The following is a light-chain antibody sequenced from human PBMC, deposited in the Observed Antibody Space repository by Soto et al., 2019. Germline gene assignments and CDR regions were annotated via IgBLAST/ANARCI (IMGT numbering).Light chain of an antibody. CDR1: QSVSSSY. J-gene: IGKJ4*01. Sequence: EIVLTQSPGTLSLSPGERATLSCRASQSVSSSYLAWYQQKPGQAPRLLIYGASSRATGIPDRFNGSGSGKDFTLTISRLEREDFAVYCCQQYGSSQGLTFGGGTKVEIK. CDR3: QQYGSSQGLT. V-gene: IGKV3-20*01. CDR2: GAS.